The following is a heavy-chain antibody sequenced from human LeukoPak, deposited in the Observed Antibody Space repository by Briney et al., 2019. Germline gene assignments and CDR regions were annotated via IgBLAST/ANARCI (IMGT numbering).Heavy chain of an antibody. J-gene: IGHJ4*02. CDR3: ATGWQLIDF. D-gene: IGHD6-13*01. CDR2: VKSKSEGETT. CDR1: GFTFSKAW. V-gene: IGHV3-15*01. Sequence: GGSLRLSCAASGFTFSKAWMSWVRQAPGKGLEYLGRVKSKSEGETTDYAAPVKGRFTISRDDSKSTLYLQMNSLKTEDTAVYYCATGWQLIDFWGQGTLVTVSS.